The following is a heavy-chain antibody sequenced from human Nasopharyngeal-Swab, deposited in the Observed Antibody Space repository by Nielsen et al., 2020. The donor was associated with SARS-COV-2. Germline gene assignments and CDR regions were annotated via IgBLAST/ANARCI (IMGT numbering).Heavy chain of an antibody. D-gene: IGHD5-24*01. CDR1: GFTFSSYA. J-gene: IGHJ4*02. Sequence: GGSLRLSCAASGFTFSSYAMSWVRQAPGKGLEWVSAISGSGGSTYYADSVKGRFTISRDNSKNTLYLQMNSLRAEDTAVYYCAKESLWREMATMSAHDYWGQGTLVTVSS. V-gene: IGHV3-23*01. CDR2: ISGSGGST. CDR3: AKESLWREMATMSAHDY.